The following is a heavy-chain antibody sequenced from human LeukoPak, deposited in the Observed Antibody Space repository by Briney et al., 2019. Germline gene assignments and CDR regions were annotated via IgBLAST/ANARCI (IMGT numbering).Heavy chain of an antibody. V-gene: IGHV3-11*04. CDR2: ISSSGSTI. D-gene: IGHD3-3*01. J-gene: IGHJ3*02. CDR1: GFTFSDYY. CDR3: ASGLRFLEWLGAFDI. Sequence: VGSLRLSCAASGFTFSDYYMSWIRQAPGKGLEWVSYISSSGSTIYYADSVKGRFTISGDNAKNSLYLQMNSLRAEDTAVYYCASGLRFLEWLGAFDIWGQGTMVTVSS.